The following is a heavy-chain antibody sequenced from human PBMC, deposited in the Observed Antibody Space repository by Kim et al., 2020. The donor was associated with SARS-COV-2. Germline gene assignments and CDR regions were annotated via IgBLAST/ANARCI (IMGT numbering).Heavy chain of an antibody. CDR2: INADSGNT. CDR1: GYTFTNYG. CDR3: ARPMTTAYYTMHY. J-gene: IGHJ4*02. V-gene: IGHV1-3*01. Sequence: ASVKVSCKASGYTFTNYGLHWVRQAPGQRLEWMGRINADSGNTKYAQKFQGRVTITRDTSASTVYMELSSLTSEDAAVYYCARPMTTAYYTMHYSGQGTL. D-gene: IGHD3-9*01.